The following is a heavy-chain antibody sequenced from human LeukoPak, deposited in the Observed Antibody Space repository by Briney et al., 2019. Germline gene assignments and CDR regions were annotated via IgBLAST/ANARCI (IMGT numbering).Heavy chain of an antibody. CDR3: ARAVSSRPHERFDY. D-gene: IGHD6-13*01. CDR2: IKYDGSNK. V-gene: IGHV3-30*02. J-gene: IGHJ4*02. CDR1: GFTFSSYG. Sequence: PGGSLRLSCAASGFTFSSYGMHWVRQAPGKGLEWVAFIKYDGSNKHNAESVKGRFTISRDNSKNTLYLQMNSLRAEDTAVYYCARAVSSRPHERFDYWGQGTLVTVSS.